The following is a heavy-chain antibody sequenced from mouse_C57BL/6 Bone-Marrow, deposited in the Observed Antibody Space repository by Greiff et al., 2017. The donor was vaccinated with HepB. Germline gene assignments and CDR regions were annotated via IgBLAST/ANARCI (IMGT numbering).Heavy chain of an antibody. Sequence: EVHLVDSGGGLVQSGRSLRLSCATSGFTFSDFYMEWVRQAPGKGLEWIAASRNKANDYTTEYSASVKGRFIVSRDTSQSILYLQMNALRAEDTAIYYCARRAPIYYAMDYWGQGTSVTVSS. J-gene: IGHJ4*01. D-gene: IGHD3-3*01. CDR3: ARRAPIYYAMDY. CDR1: GFTFSDFY. CDR2: SRNKANDYTT. V-gene: IGHV7-1*01.